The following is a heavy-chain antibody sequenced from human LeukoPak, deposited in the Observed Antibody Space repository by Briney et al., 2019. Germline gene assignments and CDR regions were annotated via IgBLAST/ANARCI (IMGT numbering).Heavy chain of an antibody. Sequence: GGSLRLSCAASGFRFDDYSMNWVRHVPGKGLEWVAGINWDGASTGYRDSMKGRFTISRGNGKNSLYLQKNSLRVEDTAVYYCGRVHCSTNSCYDYYDYYMDVSGKGTTVTVSS. CDR2: INWDGAST. CDR3: GRVHCSTNSCYDYYDYYMDV. J-gene: IGHJ6*03. CDR1: GFRFDDYS. D-gene: IGHD2-15*01. V-gene: IGHV3-20*04.